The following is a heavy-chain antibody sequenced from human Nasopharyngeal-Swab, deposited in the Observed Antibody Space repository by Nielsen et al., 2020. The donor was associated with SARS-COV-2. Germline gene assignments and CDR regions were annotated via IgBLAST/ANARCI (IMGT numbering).Heavy chain of an antibody. CDR2: IYSGGST. CDR1: GFTVSSNY. Sequence: GGSLRLSCAASGFTVSSNYMSWVRQAPGKGLEWVSVIYSGGSTYYAESVKGRFTISRHNSKNTLYLQMNSLRAEDTAVYYCATRRGYSGYDYYYYMDVWGKGTTVTVSS. V-gene: IGHV3-53*04. J-gene: IGHJ6*03. CDR3: ATRRGYSGYDYYYYMDV. D-gene: IGHD5-12*01.